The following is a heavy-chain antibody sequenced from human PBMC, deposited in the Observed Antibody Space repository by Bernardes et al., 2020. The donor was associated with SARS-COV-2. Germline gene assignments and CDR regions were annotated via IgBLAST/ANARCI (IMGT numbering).Heavy chain of an antibody. J-gene: IGHJ4*02. Sequence: GGSLRLSCASSGFTFSSYAMSWVRQAPGKGLEWVSAISGSGGSTYYADSVKGRFTISRDNSKNTLYLQMNSLRAEDTAVYYCAKGLYYYDSSGYYDAYWGQGTLVTVSS. CDR2: ISGSGGST. CDR1: GFTFSSYA. CDR3: AKGLYYYDSSGYYDAY. V-gene: IGHV3-23*01. D-gene: IGHD3-22*01.